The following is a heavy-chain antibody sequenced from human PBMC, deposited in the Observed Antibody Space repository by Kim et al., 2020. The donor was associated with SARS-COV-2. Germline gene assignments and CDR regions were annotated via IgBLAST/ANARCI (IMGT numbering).Heavy chain of an antibody. V-gene: IGHV3-33*01. CDR1: GFTFSSYG. Sequence: GGSLRLSCAASGFTFSSYGMHWVRQAPGKGLEWVAVIWYDGSNKYYADSVKGRFTISRDNSKNTLYLQMNSLRAEDTAVYYCARARTTGTTSTTPFDYWGQGTLVTVSS. CDR3: ARARTTGTTSTTPFDY. D-gene: IGHD1-1*01. J-gene: IGHJ4*02. CDR2: IWYDGSNK.